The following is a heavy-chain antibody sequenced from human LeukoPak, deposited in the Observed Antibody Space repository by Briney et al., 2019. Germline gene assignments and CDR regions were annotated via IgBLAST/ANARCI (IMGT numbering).Heavy chain of an antibody. CDR3: ARPGNYGETLDAFDI. Sequence: ASVKVSCKTSGYTFTSYYIHWLRQAPGQRFEWMGWSDPKSGATKYEHFQGRVTMTRDTSISTAYMELSRLTSDDTAVYYCARPGNYGETLDAFDIWGQGTMVTVSS. D-gene: IGHD4-17*01. CDR1: GYTFTSYY. CDR2: SDPKSGAT. V-gene: IGHV1-2*02. J-gene: IGHJ3*02.